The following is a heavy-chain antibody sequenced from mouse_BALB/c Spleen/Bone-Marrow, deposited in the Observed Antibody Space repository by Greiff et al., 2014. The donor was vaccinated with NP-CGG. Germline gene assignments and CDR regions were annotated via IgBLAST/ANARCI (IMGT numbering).Heavy chain of an antibody. CDR3: ARNGNYGWSAN. Sequence: EVQVVESGGGLVQPGGSLKLSCAASGFDFRRYWMNWVRQAPGKGLEWIREINPDSSTINYTPSLKDKFFISRDNAKNTLYLQMSKVRSEDTALYYCARNGNYGWSANWGQGTLVTVSA. CDR1: GFDFRRYW. J-gene: IGHJ3*01. CDR2: INPDSSTI. D-gene: IGHD2-1*01. V-gene: IGHV4-1*02.